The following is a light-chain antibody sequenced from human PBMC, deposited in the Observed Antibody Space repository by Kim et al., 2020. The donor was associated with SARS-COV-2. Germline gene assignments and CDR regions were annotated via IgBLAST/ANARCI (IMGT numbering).Light chain of an antibody. CDR3: CSYAGTYTL. V-gene: IGLV2-11*01. CDR2: RVA. Sequence: PGQSVTISCTGSSSDVGGSNIVSWYQQHPGKVPKLMIYRVAERPSGVPDRFSGSKSGNTASLTISGLQAEDEADYFCCSYAGTYTLFGGGTQLTVL. J-gene: IGLJ2*01. CDR1: SSDVGGSNI.